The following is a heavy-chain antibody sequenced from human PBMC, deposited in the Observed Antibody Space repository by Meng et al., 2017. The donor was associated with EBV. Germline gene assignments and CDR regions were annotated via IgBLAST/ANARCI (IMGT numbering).Heavy chain of an antibody. V-gene: IGHV1-2*06. CDR3: ARVGIAVAGTGDY. D-gene: IGHD6-19*01. J-gene: IGHJ4*02. CDR2: INPRSGGT. Sequence: QVQLVQSGAQVKKPCASVKVSCQPSGYTFTGYYMHCVRQAPGQGLEWMGRINPRSGGTNYAQKFQGRVTMTRDTSISTAYMELSRLRSDDTAVYYCARVGIAVAGTGDYWGQGTLVTVSS. CDR1: GYTFTGYY.